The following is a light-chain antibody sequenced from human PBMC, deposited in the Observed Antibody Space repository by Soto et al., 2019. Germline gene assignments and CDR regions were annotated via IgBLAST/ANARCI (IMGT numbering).Light chain of an antibody. CDR3: SSYAGSNNLV. CDR1: SSDVGGYNY. CDR2: EVS. V-gene: IGLV2-8*01. Sequence: QSVLTQPPSASGSPGQSVTISCTGTSSDVGGYNYVSWYQQHPGKAPKLMIYEVSKRPSGVPDRFSGSKSVNTASLTVSGRQAEDEADYYCSSYAGSNNLVFGGGTKLTV. J-gene: IGLJ2*01.